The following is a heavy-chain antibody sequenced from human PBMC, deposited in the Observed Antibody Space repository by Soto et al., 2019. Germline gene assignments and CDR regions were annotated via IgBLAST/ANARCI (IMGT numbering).Heavy chain of an antibody. CDR1: GYTFTSYA. CDR2: INAGNGNT. D-gene: IGHD4-17*01. V-gene: IGHV1-3*01. J-gene: IGHJ4*02. Sequence: ASVKVSCKASGYTFTSYAMHWVRQAPGQRLEWMGWINAGNGNTKYSQKFQGRVTITRDTSASTAYMELSSLRSEDTAVYYCARESTTVTTIDYWGQGTLVTVSS. CDR3: ARESTTVTTIDY.